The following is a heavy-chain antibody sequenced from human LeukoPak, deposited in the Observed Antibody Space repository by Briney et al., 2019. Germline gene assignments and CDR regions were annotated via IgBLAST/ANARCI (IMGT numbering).Heavy chain of an antibody. J-gene: IGHJ6*03. CDR1: GGTFSSYA. Sequence: ASVKVSCKASGGTFSSYAISWVRQAPGQGLEWMGGIIPIFGTANYAQKFQGRVTITADKSTSTAYMELSSLRSEDTAVYYCARSLPPYYYYYYMDVWGKGTTVTVSS. CDR3: ARSLPPYYYYYYMDV. V-gene: IGHV1-69*06. CDR2: IIPIFGTA.